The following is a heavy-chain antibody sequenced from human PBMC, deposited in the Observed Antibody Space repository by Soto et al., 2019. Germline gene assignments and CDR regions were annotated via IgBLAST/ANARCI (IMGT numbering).Heavy chain of an antibody. J-gene: IGHJ4*02. CDR1: GGSISSGGYY. CDR3: ARTNYYDSSGYYVYYFDY. V-gene: IGHV4-31*03. CDR2: IYYSGST. D-gene: IGHD3-22*01. Sequence: TLSLTCTVSGGSISSGGYYWSWIRQHPGKGLEWIGYIYYSGSTYYNPSLKSRVTISVDTSKNQFSLKLSSVTAADTAVYYCARTNYYDSSGYYVYYFDYWGQGTLVTVSS.